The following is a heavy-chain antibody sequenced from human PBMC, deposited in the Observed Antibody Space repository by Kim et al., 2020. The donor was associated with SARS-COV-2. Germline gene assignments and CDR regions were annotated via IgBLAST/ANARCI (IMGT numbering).Heavy chain of an antibody. D-gene: IGHD3-3*01. CDR2: IYFSGNT. V-gene: IGHV4-59*01. Sequence: SETLSLTCTVSGGSISSYYWSWIRQPPGKGLEWIGYIYFSGNTKYNPSLKSRVTISVDTSKNQVSLKLTSVTAADTAVYYCAKIPPRTDFWSGYPSYAFDIWGQGTMVTVSS. CDR3: AKIPPRTDFWSGYPSYAFDI. CDR1: GGSISSYY. J-gene: IGHJ3*02.